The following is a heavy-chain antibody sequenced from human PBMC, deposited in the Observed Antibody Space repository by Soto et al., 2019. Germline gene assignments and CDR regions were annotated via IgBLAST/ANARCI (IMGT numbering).Heavy chain of an antibody. D-gene: IGHD5-18*01. CDR1: AFPFSSYG. CDR3: AGGYSYGDY. CDR2: ISSDGSHK. J-gene: IGHJ4*02. V-gene: IGHV3-30*03. Sequence: SGGGVVQPERSLRLSCAASAFPFSSYGMHWVRQAPGKGLEWVALISSDGSHKYYADPVKGRFTISRDNSKNTLYLQMNSLRTEDTAVYYCAGGYSYGDYWGQGTLVTVSS.